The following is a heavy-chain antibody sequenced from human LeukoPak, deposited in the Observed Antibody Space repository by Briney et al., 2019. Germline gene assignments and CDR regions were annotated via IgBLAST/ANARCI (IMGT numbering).Heavy chain of an antibody. D-gene: IGHD3-10*01. J-gene: IGHJ3*02. CDR1: GFTFSSYW. Sequence: PGGSLRLSCAASGFTFSSYWMSWVRQAPGKGLEWVANIKQDGSEKYYVDSVKGRFTISRDNAKNSLYLQMNSLRAEDTAVYYCASQGAMVRGVIENDAFDIWGQGTMVTDSS. CDR3: ASQGAMVRGVIENDAFDI. CDR2: IKQDGSEK. V-gene: IGHV3-7*01.